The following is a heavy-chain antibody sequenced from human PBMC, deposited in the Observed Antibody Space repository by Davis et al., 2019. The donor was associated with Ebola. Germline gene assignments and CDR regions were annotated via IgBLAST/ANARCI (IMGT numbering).Heavy chain of an antibody. CDR2: IYHSGST. CDR1: GGSISSSNW. J-gene: IGHJ4*02. D-gene: IGHD5-12*01. Sequence: GSLRLSCAVSGGSISSSNWWSWVRQPPGKGLEWIGEIYHSGSTNYNPSLKSRVTISVDTSKNQFSLQLTFVTAADTAVYYCVRHPGRGNSGNTFDYWGQGTLITVSS. CDR3: VRHPGRGNSGNTFDY. V-gene: IGHV4-4*02.